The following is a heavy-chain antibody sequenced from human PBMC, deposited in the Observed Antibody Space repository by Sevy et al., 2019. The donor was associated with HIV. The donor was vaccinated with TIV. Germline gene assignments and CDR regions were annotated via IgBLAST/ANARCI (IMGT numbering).Heavy chain of an antibody. CDR1: GFPFSSYA. CDR2: LIGGGSRT. D-gene: IGHD2-8*02. J-gene: IGHJ6*02. V-gene: IGHV3-23*01. Sequence: GGSLRRSCAASGFPFSSYAMSWVRQAPGKGLEWVSTLIGGGSRTYYADSVTGRFIMSRDNSRNTLYLQMNSLRAEDTAIYYCAKRRVQSGLSGGGANYGMDVCGRGTTVTVSS. CDR3: AKRRVQSGLSGGGANYGMDV.